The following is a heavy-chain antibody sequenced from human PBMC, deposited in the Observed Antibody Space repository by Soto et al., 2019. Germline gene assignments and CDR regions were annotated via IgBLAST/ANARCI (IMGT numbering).Heavy chain of an antibody. CDR1: GGSFSSYA. CDR3: AREVRFLAQFEKANYIDY. J-gene: IGHJ4*02. V-gene: IGHV1-69*06. D-gene: IGHD3-3*01. Sequence: ASVKVSCKTSGGSFSSYAFSWVRQAPGQGLEWMGGITPLFATSESSQKFQARVTITADRSTKTVYMELRSLRFEDTAVYYCAREVRFLAQFEKANYIDYWGQGTQVTVSS. CDR2: ITPLFATS.